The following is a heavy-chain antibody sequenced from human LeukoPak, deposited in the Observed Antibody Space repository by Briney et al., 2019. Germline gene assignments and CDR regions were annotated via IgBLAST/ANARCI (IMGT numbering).Heavy chain of an antibody. CDR3: ARPSYTSGSYFDY. CDR2: IYSGGST. D-gene: IGHD3-10*01. J-gene: IGHJ4*02. V-gene: IGHV3-53*01. Sequence: PGGSLRLSCAASGFTVSSNYMSWVRQAPGKGLEWVSVIYSGGSTYYADSVKGRFTISRDNSKNTLYLQMNSLRAEDTAVYYCARPSYTSGSYFDYWGQGTLVTVSS. CDR1: GFTVSSNY.